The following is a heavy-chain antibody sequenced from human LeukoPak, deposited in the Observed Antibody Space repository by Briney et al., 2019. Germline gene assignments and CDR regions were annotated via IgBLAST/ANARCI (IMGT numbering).Heavy chain of an antibody. Sequence: ASVKVSCKASGYTFTSYDINWVRQATGQGLEWMGWMNPNSGNTGYAQKFQGRVTMTRNTSISTAYMELSSLRSEDTAVYYCARWMYSSEGNWFDHWGQGTLVTVSP. D-gene: IGHD6-19*01. CDR1: GYTFTSYD. CDR3: ARWMYSSEGNWFDH. CDR2: MNPNSGNT. V-gene: IGHV1-8*01. J-gene: IGHJ5*02.